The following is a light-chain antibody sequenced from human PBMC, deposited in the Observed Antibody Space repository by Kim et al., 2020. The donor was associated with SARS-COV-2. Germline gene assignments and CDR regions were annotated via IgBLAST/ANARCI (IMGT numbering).Light chain of an antibody. CDR2: VAS. CDR3: QQSYSTPPWT. J-gene: IGKJ1*01. Sequence: DIQMTQSPSSLSASVGDRVTITCRASQSISSYLNWYQQKPGKAPKLLIYVASSLQSGVPSRFSGSGFGTDFTLTISSLQPEDFATYYCQQSYSTPPWTFVQGTKVDIK. V-gene: IGKV1-39*01. CDR1: QSISSY.